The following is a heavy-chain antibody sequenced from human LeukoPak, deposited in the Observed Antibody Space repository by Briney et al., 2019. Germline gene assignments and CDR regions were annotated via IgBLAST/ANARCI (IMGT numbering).Heavy chain of an antibody. J-gene: IGHJ4*02. CDR1: GFTFSSYS. Sequence: GGSLRLSCAASGFTFSSYSMNWVRQAPGKGLEWVSSIGSSSSYIYYADSVKGRFTISRDNAKNSLYLQMNSLRAEDTAVYYCARDVPRELLFDYWGQGTLVTVSS. CDR3: ARDVPRELLFDY. D-gene: IGHD1-26*01. V-gene: IGHV3-21*01. CDR2: IGSSSSYI.